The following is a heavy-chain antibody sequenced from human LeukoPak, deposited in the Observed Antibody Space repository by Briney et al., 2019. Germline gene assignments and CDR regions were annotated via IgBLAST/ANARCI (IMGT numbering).Heavy chain of an antibody. D-gene: IGHD5-12*01. CDR1: GFTFSNAW. V-gene: IGHV3-15*01. Sequence: GGSLRLXCAASGFTFSNAWMSWVRQAPGKGLEWVGRIKSKTDGGTTDYAAPVKDRFTISRDDSKNTLYLQMNSLKTEDTALYYCTTAIKYSGLDYWGQGTLVTVSS. CDR2: IKSKTDGGTT. CDR3: TTAIKYSGLDY. J-gene: IGHJ4*02.